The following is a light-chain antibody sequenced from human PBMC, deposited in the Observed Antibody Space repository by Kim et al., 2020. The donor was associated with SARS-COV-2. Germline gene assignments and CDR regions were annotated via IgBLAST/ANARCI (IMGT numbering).Light chain of an antibody. V-gene: IGKV3-15*01. CDR3: QQYNNWPPG. Sequence: VSPGERATLSCRAGQSVSSNLAWYQQKPGQAPRLLIYGASTRATGIPARFSGSGSGTEFTLTISSLQSEDFAVYYCQQYNNWPPGFGPGTKVDIK. CDR2: GAS. CDR1: QSVSSN. J-gene: IGKJ3*01.